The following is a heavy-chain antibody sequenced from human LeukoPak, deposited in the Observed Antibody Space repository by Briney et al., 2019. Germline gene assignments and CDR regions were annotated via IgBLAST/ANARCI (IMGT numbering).Heavy chain of an antibody. CDR1: GLPFSGSA. D-gene: IGHD3-10*01. CDR2: IRSTANGYAT. Sequence: GGTLRLFCAASGLPFSGSALHWVRQASGKGLEWVGRIRSTANGYATAYAASVKGRFTISRDDPKNTAYLQMDSLKTEDTAVYYCTGNYYGSGSYADFDYWGQGTLVTVSS. CDR3: TGNYYGSGSYADFDY. V-gene: IGHV3-73*01. J-gene: IGHJ4*02.